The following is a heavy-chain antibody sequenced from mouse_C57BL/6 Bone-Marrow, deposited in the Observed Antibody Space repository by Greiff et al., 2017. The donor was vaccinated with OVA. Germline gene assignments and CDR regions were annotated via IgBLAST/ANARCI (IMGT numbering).Heavy chain of an antibody. CDR2: INPADGGT. J-gene: IGHJ3*01. CDR1: GYTFTNYL. V-gene: IGHV1-74*01. CDR3: EIPLYYGPWCAY. D-gene: IGHD2-1*01. Sequence: QVQLQQPGAELVKPGASVKVSCKASGYTFTNYLMHWVKQRPGQGLEWIGVINPADGGTNYNQKFKGKATLTVDKSSSTAYMQLSSLTSEDSAVXYCEIPLYYGPWCAYWGQGTLVTVSA.